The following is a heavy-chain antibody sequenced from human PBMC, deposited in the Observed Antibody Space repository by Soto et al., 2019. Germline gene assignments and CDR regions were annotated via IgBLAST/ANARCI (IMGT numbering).Heavy chain of an antibody. D-gene: IGHD5-12*01. Sequence: QVQLVQSGDEVKKPGASVKVSCKASGYIFVNYGIAWVRQAPGQGLEWMGWISPDTGNTHSATKVQGRLTMTTDTSTSTVYMDLGRLTSDETAGYYCVLVDNYGTPTTQCVWGEVTTGTVS. J-gene: IGHJ6*01. CDR2: ISPDTGNT. CDR1: GYIFVNYG. CDR3: VLVDNYGTPTTQCV. V-gene: IGHV1-18*01.